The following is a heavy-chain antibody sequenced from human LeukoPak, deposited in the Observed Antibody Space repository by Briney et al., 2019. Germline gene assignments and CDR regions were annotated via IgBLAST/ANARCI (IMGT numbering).Heavy chain of an antibody. V-gene: IGHV3-23*01. CDR1: GFTFYNYE. J-gene: IGHJ2*01. Sequence: GGSLRLSCAASGFTFYNYEMHWVCQAPGKGLEWLSGIAANGGGTHYADSVKGRFTISRDNSDNTVFLQMNYLRAEDTAIYYCATRGLVSNWYFDFWGRGTLVTVSS. D-gene: IGHD6-6*01. CDR3: ATRGLVSNWYFDF. CDR2: IAANGGGT.